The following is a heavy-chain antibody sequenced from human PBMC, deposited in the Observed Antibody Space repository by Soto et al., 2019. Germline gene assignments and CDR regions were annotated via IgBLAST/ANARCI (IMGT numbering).Heavy chain of an antibody. V-gene: IGHV1-69*12. D-gene: IGHD3-3*02. CDR1: GGTFSTSA. J-gene: IGHJ6*02. Sequence: QVQLVQSGAEVKKPGSSVKVSCKASGGTFSTSAISWVRQAPGQGLEWVGGIMPVFATPDYAQKFQGRVTITADESXTXAXXRLTSLRTDDTAVYYCARDKDRQQLGGNYYYILDVWGQGTAITVSS. CDR3: ARDKDRQQLGGNYYYILDV. CDR2: IMPVFATP.